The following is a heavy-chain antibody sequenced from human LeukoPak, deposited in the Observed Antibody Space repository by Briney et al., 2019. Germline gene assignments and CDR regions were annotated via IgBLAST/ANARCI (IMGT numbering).Heavy chain of an antibody. V-gene: IGHV4-59*08. CDR2: IYYSGGT. D-gene: IGHD3-22*01. J-gene: IGHJ4*02. CDR1: GGSITSYY. Sequence: SETLSLTCTVSGGSITSYYWSWIRQPPGKGLEWIGYIYYSGGTNYNPSLKSRVTISVDTSKNQFSLKLSSVTAADTAVYYCARQLNYYDSSDYPHTYYFDYWGQGTLVTVSS. CDR3: ARQLNYYDSSDYPHTYYFDY.